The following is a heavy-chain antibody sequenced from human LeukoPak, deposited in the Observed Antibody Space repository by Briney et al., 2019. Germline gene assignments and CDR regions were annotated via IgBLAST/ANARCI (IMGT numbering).Heavy chain of an antibody. J-gene: IGHJ3*02. D-gene: IGHD6-13*01. CDR3: ARQEGYSSSRNAFDI. CDR1: GYSFTNYW. CDR2: IYPGDSDT. V-gene: IGHV5-51*01. Sequence: GESLKISCKVSGYSFTNYWIVWVRQMPGKGLEWMGIIYPGDSDTRYSPSFQGQVTISADKSISTAYLQWSSLKASDTAMYYCARQEGYSSSRNAFDIWGQGTMVTVSS.